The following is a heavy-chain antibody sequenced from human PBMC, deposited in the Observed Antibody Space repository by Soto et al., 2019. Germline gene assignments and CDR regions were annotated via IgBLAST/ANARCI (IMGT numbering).Heavy chain of an antibody. CDR1: GFTFSSYA. Sequence: EVQLLESGGGLVQPGGSLRLSCAASGFTFSSYAMRWVRQAPGKGLEWVSAISGSGGRTYYADSVKGRFTISRDNSKNTLYLQMNSLRAEDTAVYYCAKADAIVVVPDWYFDLWGRGTLVTVSS. CDR2: ISGSGGRT. D-gene: IGHD2-2*01. V-gene: IGHV3-23*01. J-gene: IGHJ2*01. CDR3: AKADAIVVVPDWYFDL.